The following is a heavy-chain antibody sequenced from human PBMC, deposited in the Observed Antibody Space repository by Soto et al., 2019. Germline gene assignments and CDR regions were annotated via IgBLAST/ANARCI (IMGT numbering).Heavy chain of an antibody. J-gene: IGHJ4*02. V-gene: IGHV3-33*01. CDR2: IWYDGSNK. D-gene: IGHD2-15*01. Sequence: GGSLRLSCAASGFTFSSYGMHWVRQAPGKGLEWGAVIWYDGSNKYYADSVKGRFTISRDNSKNTLYLQMNILRAEDTAVYYCARDGYCSGGSCYSVPVFDYWGQGTLVTVSS. CDR3: ARDGYCSGGSCYSVPVFDY. CDR1: GFTFSSYG.